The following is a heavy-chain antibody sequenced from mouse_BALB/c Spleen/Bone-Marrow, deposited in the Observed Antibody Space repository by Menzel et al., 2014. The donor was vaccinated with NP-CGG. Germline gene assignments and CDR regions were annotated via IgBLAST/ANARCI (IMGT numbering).Heavy chain of an antibody. CDR2: ISAGGSYT. Sequence: EVKLQESGGDLVKPGGSLRLSCAASGFTFSDYYMYWIRQTPEKRLEWVATISAGGSYTNYADCVKGRFTISRDNAKNNQYLQMSSLKSEDSSMYYCTRGLSWFGYWGQGTLVTVSS. CDR1: GFTFSDYY. CDR3: TRGLSWFGY. V-gene: IGHV5-4*02. J-gene: IGHJ3*01.